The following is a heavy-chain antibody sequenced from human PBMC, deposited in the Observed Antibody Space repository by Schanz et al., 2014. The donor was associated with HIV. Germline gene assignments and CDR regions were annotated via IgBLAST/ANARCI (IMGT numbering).Heavy chain of an antibody. J-gene: IGHJ2*01. Sequence: QVQLVQSGAEVKKPGSSVKVSCESSGGRFSSYAINWVRQAPGQGLQWMGGIIPFFGTANYAQTLQGRLTITADESTGTAYMDLTSLRYEDTALYYCAASMYNGSYGTHYYFDLWGRGTLVTVSS. CDR2: IIPFFGTA. V-gene: IGHV1-69*01. CDR3: AASMYNGSYGTHYYFDL. CDR1: GGRFSSYA. D-gene: IGHD1-26*01.